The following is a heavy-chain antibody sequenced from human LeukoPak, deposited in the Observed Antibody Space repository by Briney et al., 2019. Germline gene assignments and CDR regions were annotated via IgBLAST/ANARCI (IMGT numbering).Heavy chain of an antibody. D-gene: IGHD3-3*01. CDR2: ISGSGGST. J-gene: IGHJ4*02. Sequence: GGSLRLSCAASGFTFSSYAMSWVRQAPGKGLEWVSAISGSGGSTYYADSVKGRFTISRDNSKNTLYLQMNSLRAEDTAVYYCARGVPYDSWSGPHYSDYWGQGTLVTVSS. CDR3: ARGVPYDSWSGPHYSDY. CDR1: GFTFSSYA. V-gene: IGHV3-23*01.